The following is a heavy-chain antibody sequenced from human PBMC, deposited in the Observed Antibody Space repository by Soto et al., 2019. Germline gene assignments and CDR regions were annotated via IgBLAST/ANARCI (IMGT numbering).Heavy chain of an antibody. CDR2: ISSSSSDI. D-gene: IGHD2-15*01. CDR1: GFTFSSYS. Sequence: EVQLVESGGGLVKPGGSLRLSCAASGFTFSSYSMNCVRQAPGKGLEWVSSISSSSSDIYYADSVTGRFTISSDNAKNSLYLQMNSLRAEATAVYYCARGGYCSGGSCSLDYWGQGTLVTVSS. CDR3: ARGGYCSGGSCSLDY. J-gene: IGHJ4*02. V-gene: IGHV3-21*01.